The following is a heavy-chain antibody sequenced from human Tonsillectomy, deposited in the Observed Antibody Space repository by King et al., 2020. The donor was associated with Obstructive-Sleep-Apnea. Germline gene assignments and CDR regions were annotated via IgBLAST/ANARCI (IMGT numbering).Heavy chain of an antibody. CDR3: ARGLSWFDP. CDR2: INHSGGT. J-gene: IGHJ5*02. V-gene: IGHV4-34*01. Sequence: VQLQQWGAGLLKPSETLSLTCAVYGGSFSGSYWSWIRQPPGKGLEWIGEINHSGGTNYNPSLKSRVPISIDMSKNQFSLKLSSVTAADTAVYYCARGLSWFDPWGQGTLVTVSS. D-gene: IGHD2/OR15-2a*01. CDR1: GGSFSGSY.